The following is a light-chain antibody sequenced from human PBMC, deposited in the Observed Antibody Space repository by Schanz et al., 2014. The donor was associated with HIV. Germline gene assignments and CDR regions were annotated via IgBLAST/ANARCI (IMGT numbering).Light chain of an antibody. CDR3: QSFDKSVSAVV. CDR1: TSNIGRNV. CDR2: NDS. Sequence: QSVLTQSPSVSGTPGQRVTISCSGGTSNIGRNVVTWYQQLPGKAPKVLIYNDSQRPSGVPDRYSGSKSDTSASLAITGLQAEDEANYYCQSFDKSVSAVVFGGGTKLTVL. V-gene: IGLV1-44*01. J-gene: IGLJ2*01.